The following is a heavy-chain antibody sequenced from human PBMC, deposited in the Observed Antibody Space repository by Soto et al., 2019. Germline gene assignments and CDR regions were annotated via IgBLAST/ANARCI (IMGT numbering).Heavy chain of an antibody. D-gene: IGHD2-21*02. CDR3: ARGGHVVVVTAALDY. CDR1: GDTFTDYE. CDR2: VNPSGGHT. J-gene: IGHJ4*02. Sequence: QVQLVQSGAEVKKPRASVKVSSKASGDTFTDYEIHWVRQAPGQGLEWMGTVNPSGGHTTYAQHFLGRMTMTRDTSTSTLYMELTSLTSEATAVYYCARGGHVVVVTAALDYWGQGTLVTVSS. V-gene: IGHV1-46*01.